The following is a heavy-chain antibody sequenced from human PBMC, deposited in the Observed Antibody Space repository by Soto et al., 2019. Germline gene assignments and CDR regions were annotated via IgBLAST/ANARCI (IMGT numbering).Heavy chain of an antibody. CDR1: GGTFSSYA. J-gene: IGHJ4*02. CDR3: ARDKGEYSSFPSGCFDY. V-gene: IGHV1-69*01. D-gene: IGHD6-6*01. Sequence: QVQLVQSGAEVKKPGSSVKVSCKASGGTFSSYAISWVRQAPGQGLEWMGGIIPIFGTANYAQKFQGRVTITADESTSTAYMELSSLRSEDKAVYYCARDKGEYSSFPSGCFDYWGQGTLVTVSS. CDR2: IIPIFGTA.